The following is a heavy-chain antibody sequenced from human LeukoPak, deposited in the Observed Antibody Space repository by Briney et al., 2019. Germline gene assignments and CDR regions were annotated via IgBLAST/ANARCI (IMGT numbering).Heavy chain of an antibody. CDR3: AKNGGFWYQLLYPLTRMDV. Sequence: GGSLRLSCAASGFTFSSYAMSWVRQAPGKGLEWVSTISGSGGHTYYADSVKGRFTISRDNSKNTLYLQMNSLRAEDTAVYYCAKNGGFWYQLLYPLTRMDVWGQGTTVTVSS. V-gene: IGHV3-23*01. J-gene: IGHJ6*02. CDR1: GFTFSSYA. D-gene: IGHD2-2*02. CDR2: ISGSGGHT.